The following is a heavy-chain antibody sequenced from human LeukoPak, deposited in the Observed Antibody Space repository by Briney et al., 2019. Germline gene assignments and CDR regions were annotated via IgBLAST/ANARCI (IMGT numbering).Heavy chain of an antibody. J-gene: IGHJ3*02. V-gene: IGHV5-51*01. D-gene: IGHD3-16*01. CDR2: IYPGDSDT. CDR3: ARLSFRAFDI. CDR1: GYSFSTYW. Sequence: GESLKISCKGSGYSFSTYWIGWVRQMPGKGLEWMGIIYPGDSDTRYSPSFQGQVIVSVDKSISTAYLQWSSLKASDTAIYYCARLSFRAFDIWGQGTMVTVSS.